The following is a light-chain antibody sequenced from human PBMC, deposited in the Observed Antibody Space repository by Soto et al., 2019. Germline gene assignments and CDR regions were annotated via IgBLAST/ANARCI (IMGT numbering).Light chain of an antibody. Sequence: EIVMTQSPGTLSVSPGGRATLSCRASQSVGNNLAWYQQKPGQAPRLLIYAASSRATGISARFTGSGSGTEFTLPVDSLQSEDFAVYFCQQYSHWPLTFGGGTKVEIK. CDR3: QQYSHWPLT. CDR2: AAS. J-gene: IGKJ4*01. V-gene: IGKV3-15*01. CDR1: QSVGNN.